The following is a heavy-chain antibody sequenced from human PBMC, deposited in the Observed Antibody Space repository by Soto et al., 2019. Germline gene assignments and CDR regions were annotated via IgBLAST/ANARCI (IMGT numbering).Heavy chain of an antibody. Sequence: QVQLVQSVAEVKKPGASVKVSCKSSGYTFTSYAMHWVRQAPGQRLEWMGWINACNGNTKYSQKFQGRVTMSSDTSASTGYMELRSMRSEDTAVYYCARGTGSGGSCYSFHFDYWGQGTLVTVSS. CDR3: ARGTGSGGSCYSFHFDY. J-gene: IGHJ4*02. D-gene: IGHD2-15*01. CDR2: INACNGNT. V-gene: IGHV1-3*01. CDR1: GYTFTSYA.